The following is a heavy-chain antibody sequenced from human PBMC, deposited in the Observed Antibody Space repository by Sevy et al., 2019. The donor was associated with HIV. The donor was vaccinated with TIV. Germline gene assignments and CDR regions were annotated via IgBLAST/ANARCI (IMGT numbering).Heavy chain of an antibody. Sequence: GGSLRLSCAASGFTFTNYAMNWVRQAPGKGLEWVSAISGSGGTTYYADSVQGRFTISRDKSKNTLYLQMNSLRAEDTAVDYCAKVLAGGVAVAGTAWGMDVWGQGTTVTVSS. D-gene: IGHD6-19*01. CDR3: AKVLAGGVAVAGTAWGMDV. CDR1: GFTFTNYA. CDR2: ISGSGGTT. V-gene: IGHV3-23*01. J-gene: IGHJ6*02.